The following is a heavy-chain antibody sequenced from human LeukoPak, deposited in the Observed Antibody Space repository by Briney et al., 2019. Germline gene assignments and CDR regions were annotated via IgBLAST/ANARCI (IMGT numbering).Heavy chain of an antibody. D-gene: IGHD6-19*01. Sequence: PGGSLRLSSAASGLTAINNYMSWVRQAPGRGREGVSVIYSDGSPYYADSVKGRFTIYRDNSGNTLYLKINSLRAEDTYLYFCARQIVVSGTDYFDYWGQGTLVTVSS. CDR3: ARQIVVSGTDYFDY. CDR1: GLTAINNY. V-gene: IGHV3-66*04. J-gene: IGHJ4*02. CDR2: IYSDGSP.